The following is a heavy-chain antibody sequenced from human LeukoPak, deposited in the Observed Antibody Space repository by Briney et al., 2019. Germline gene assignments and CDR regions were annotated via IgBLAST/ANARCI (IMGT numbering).Heavy chain of an antibody. Sequence: GASVKVSCKASGYTFTSYGISWVRQAPGQGLDWMGWINAYSGHTNYAQTLQGRVTMTSDTSTSTAYMELRSLTSDDTAVYYCARAKWRGYFDYWGQGTLVTVSS. CDR2: INAYSGHT. CDR3: ARAKWRGYFDY. J-gene: IGHJ4*02. D-gene: IGHD5-12*01. V-gene: IGHV1-18*01. CDR1: GYTFTSYG.